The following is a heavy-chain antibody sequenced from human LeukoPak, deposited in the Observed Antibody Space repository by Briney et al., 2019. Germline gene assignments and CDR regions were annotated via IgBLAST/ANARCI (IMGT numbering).Heavy chain of an antibody. V-gene: IGHV4-59*01. D-gene: IGHD6-13*01. CDR3: ARDRSSSFNSAGGMDV. CDR2: FYYSGST. J-gene: IGHJ6*02. CDR1: GGSISNYY. Sequence: SGTLSLTCTVSGGSISNYYWNWLRQPPGKGLNWIGYFYYSGSTNYNPSLKSRVTISVDTSKNQFSLKVRSVTAADTAVYYCARDRSSSFNSAGGMDVWGQGTTVTVSS.